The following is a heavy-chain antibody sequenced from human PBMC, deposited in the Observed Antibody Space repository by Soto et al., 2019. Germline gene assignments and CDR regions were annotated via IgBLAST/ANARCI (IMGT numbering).Heavy chain of an antibody. J-gene: IGHJ6*02. V-gene: IGHV3-23*01. CDR2: ISGSGGST. Sequence: GGSLRLSCAASGFTFSSYAMSWVRQAPGKGLEWVSAISGSGGSTYYADSVKGRFTISRDNSKNTLYLQMNSLRAEDTAVYYCAKSRYDFWSGYYEGSGDYYYYGMDVWGQGTTVTVSS. CDR1: GFTFSSYA. D-gene: IGHD3-3*01. CDR3: AKSRYDFWSGYYEGSGDYYYYGMDV.